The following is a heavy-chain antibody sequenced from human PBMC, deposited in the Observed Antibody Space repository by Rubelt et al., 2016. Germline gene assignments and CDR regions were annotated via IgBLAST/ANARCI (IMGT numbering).Heavy chain of an antibody. D-gene: IGHD5-24*01. CDR3: VRGLHRDGFNSPFDD. Sequence: EVQLVESGGGLVQPGRSLRLSCVASGFIFTNYAMSWVRQAPGKGLEWVSLITGSGSTTYYAASVKGRFAISRDNSKNTVYLQMKSLRADDTAIYYCVRGLHRDGFNSPFDDWAQGTLVTVSS. CDR1: GFIFTNYA. V-gene: IGHV3-23*04. J-gene: IGHJ4*02. CDR2: ITGSGSTT.